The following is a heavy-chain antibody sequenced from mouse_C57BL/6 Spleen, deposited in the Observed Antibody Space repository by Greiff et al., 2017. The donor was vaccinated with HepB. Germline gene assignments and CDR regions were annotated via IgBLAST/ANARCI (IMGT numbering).Heavy chain of an antibody. CDR2: IYPRSGNT. V-gene: IGHV1-81*01. CDR3: ARGELGRYFDY. D-gene: IGHD4-1*01. Sequence: QVQLQQSGAELARPGASVKLSCKASGYTFTSYGISWVKQRTGQGLEWIGEIYPRSGNTYYNEKFKGKATLTADKSSSTAYMKLRSLTSEDSAVYFCARGELGRYFDYWGQGTTLTVSS. J-gene: IGHJ2*01. CDR1: GYTFTSYG.